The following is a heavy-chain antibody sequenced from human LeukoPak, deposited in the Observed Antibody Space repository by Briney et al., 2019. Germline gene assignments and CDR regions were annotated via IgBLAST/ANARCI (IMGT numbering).Heavy chain of an antibody. CDR1: GYTFTSYD. D-gene: IGHD2-2*01. Sequence: ASVKVSCKASGYTFTSYDINWVRQAPGQGLEWMGWINPNSGGTNYAQKFQGRVTMTRDTSISTAYMELSRLRSDDTAVYYCAREGCSSTSCYDAFDIWGQGTMVTVSS. V-gene: IGHV1-2*02. CDR2: INPNSGGT. J-gene: IGHJ3*02. CDR3: AREGCSSTSCYDAFDI.